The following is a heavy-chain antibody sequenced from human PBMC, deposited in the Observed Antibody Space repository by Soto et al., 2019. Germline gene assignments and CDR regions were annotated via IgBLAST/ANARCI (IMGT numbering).Heavy chain of an antibody. CDR2: ITKSGDT. CDR1: GFTFRSCV. J-gene: IGHJ5*02. V-gene: IGHV3-23*01. D-gene: IGHD4-17*01. CDR3: AKEFHLYGDSPYNWFDP. Sequence: GSLRLSCETSGFTFRSCVMTWVRQAPGKGLEWVAVITKSGDTDYADSVKGRFTISRDNSKNTVYLQMNSLRAEDTALYYCAKEFHLYGDSPYNWFDPWGQGTLVTVSS.